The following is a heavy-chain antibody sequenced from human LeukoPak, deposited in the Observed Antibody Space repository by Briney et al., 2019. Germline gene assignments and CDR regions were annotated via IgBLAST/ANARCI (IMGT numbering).Heavy chain of an antibody. CDR3: ARHRTASDY. J-gene: IGHJ4*02. CDR1: GFSFSS. D-gene: IGHD3-16*02. CDR2: ISSSSSYI. V-gene: IGHV3-21*01. Sequence: GGSLRLSCAASGFSFSSMNWVRQAPGKGLEWVSSISSSSSYIYSADSVKGRFTISRDNAKSSLYLQMNSLRAEDTALYYCARHRTASDYWGQGTLVTVSS.